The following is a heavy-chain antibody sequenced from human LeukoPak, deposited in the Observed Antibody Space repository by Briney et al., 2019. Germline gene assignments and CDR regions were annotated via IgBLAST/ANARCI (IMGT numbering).Heavy chain of an antibody. V-gene: IGHV3-30*18. J-gene: IGHJ4*02. CDR3: ANKGASGWRFDY. CDR1: GFTFNTYD. D-gene: IGHD6-19*01. Sequence: GGSLRLSCAASGFTFNTYDMHWVRQAPGKGLEWVAVISYDGRNKYYADSVKGRFTISRDNSKNALFLQMYSLRAEDTALYYCANKGASGWRFDYWGQGTLVTVSS. CDR2: ISYDGRNK.